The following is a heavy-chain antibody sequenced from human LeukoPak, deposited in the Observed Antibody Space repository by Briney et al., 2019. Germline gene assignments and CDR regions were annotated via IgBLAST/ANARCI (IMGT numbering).Heavy chain of an antibody. CDR1: GGTFSSYA. CDR2: IIPIFGTA. J-gene: IGHJ5*02. D-gene: IGHD3-10*01. Sequence: GASVKVSCKASGGTFSSYAISWVRQAPGQGLEWMGGIIPIFGTANYAQKFQGRVTITADESTSTAYMELSSLRSEDTAVYYCARKYGSGSSKTYNWFDPWGQGTLVTVSS. CDR3: ARKYGSGSSKTYNWFDP. V-gene: IGHV1-69*13.